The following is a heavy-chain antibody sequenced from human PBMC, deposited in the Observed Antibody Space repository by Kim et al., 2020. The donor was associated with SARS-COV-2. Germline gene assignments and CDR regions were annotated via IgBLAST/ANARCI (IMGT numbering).Heavy chain of an antibody. Sequence: ASVKVSCKASGYTFTGYYMHWVRQAPGQGLEWMGRINPNSGGTNYAQKFQGRVTMTRDTSISTAYMELSRLRSDDTAVYYCARDPGEMATIMVYWGQGTLVTVSS. CDR1: GYTFTGYY. CDR2: INPNSGGT. D-gene: IGHD5-12*01. J-gene: IGHJ4*02. CDR3: ARDPGEMATIMVY. V-gene: IGHV1-2*06.